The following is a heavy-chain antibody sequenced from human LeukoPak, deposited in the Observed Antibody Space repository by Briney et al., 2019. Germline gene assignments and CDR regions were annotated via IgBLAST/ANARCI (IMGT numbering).Heavy chain of an antibody. CDR3: ARGTSRGYYDFDY. CDR2: ISGSGGST. V-gene: IGHV3-23*01. D-gene: IGHD3-16*01. Sequence: PGGSLRLSCAASGFTFSNYAMSWVRQAPGKGLEWVSGISGSGGSTYYADSVKGRFTISRDISKNTVYLQMNSLRAEDTAMYYCARGTSRGYYDFDYWGQGTLVTVSS. J-gene: IGHJ4*02. CDR1: GFTFSNYA.